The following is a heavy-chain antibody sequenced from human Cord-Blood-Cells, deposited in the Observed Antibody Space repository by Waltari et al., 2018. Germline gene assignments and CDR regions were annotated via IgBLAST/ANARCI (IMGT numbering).Heavy chain of an antibody. CDR2: INSDGSST. V-gene: IGHV3-74*01. D-gene: IGHD1-26*01. CDR1: GFTFSSDW. Sequence: EVQLVESGGGLVQPGGSLRLSCAASGFTFSSDWMHWVRQAPGKGLVWVSRINSDGSSTSYADSVKGRFTISRDNAKNTLYLQMNSLRAEDTAVYYCAREVGATHAFDIWGQGTMVTDSS. J-gene: IGHJ3*02. CDR3: AREVGATHAFDI.